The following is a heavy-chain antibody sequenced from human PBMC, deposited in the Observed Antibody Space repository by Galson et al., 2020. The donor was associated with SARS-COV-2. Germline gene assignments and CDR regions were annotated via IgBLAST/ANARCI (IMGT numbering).Heavy chain of an antibody. D-gene: IGHD6-19*01. V-gene: IGHV4-39*01. CDR3: ATDPRIAVPAK. CDR1: GGSISSTSYY. J-gene: IGHJ4*02. CDR2: IFFTGST. Sequence: SETLSPTCNVSGGSISSTSYYWAWIRQPPGKGLEWIGSIFFTGSTYYTPSLKSRVTMSVDTSKNQFSLKLFSVTAADTAMYYCATDPRIAVPAKWGQGTLVTVSS.